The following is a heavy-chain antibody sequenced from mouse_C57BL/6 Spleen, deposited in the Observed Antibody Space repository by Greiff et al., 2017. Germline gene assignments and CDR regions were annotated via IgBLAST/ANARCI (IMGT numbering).Heavy chain of an antibody. CDR2: ISGGGGNT. J-gene: IGHJ3*01. CDR3: ARDGNYGGWFAY. Sequence: EVHLVESGGGLVKPGGSLKLSCAASGFTFSSYTMSWVRQTPEKRLEWVATISGGGGNTYYPDSVKGRFTISRDNAKNTLYLQMSSLRSEDTALYYCARDGNYGGWFAYWGQGTLVTVSA. D-gene: IGHD2-1*01. V-gene: IGHV5-9*01. CDR1: GFTFSSYT.